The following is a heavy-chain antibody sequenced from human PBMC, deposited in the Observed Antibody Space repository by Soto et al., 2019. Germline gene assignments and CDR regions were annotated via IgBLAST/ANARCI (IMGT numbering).Heavy chain of an antibody. D-gene: IGHD3-16*02. CDR3: TRVELILTGGYRPIAY. CDR1: GFTFSDHY. J-gene: IGHJ4*02. CDR2: IRNKANSYST. Sequence: EVQLVESGGGLVQPGGSLTLSCAASGFTFSDHYMDWVRQAPGKRLEWVGRIRNKANSYSTTYAASVKGRFTISRDDSKNSLYLQMSRLSAEDAAVYYCTRVELILTGGYRPIAYLGQGTLVTVSS. V-gene: IGHV3-72*01.